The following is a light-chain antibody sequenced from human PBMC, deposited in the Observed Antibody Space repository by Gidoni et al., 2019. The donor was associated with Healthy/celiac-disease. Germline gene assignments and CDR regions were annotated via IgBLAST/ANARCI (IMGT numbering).Light chain of an antibody. Sequence: QSALTQPAPVAGSPGHSTTSSCTGTSSYVGGYHHVSWYQQHPGQAPNLMLYKVSTRTSGFSNRFSGSKSGNTASLTISGLQAEDEADYYCSSYTSSSTSVVFGGGTKLTVL. CDR3: SSYTSSSTSVV. V-gene: IGLV2-14*01. CDR2: KVS. J-gene: IGLJ2*01. CDR1: SSYVGGYHH.